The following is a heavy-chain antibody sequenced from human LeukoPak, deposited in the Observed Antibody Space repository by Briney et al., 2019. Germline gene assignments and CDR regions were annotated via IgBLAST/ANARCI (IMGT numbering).Heavy chain of an antibody. CDR3: ARDSVAGEVDYYYGMDV. CDR1: GFTFSSYA. D-gene: IGHD3-10*01. CDR2: ISFDGINK. Sequence: GGSLRLSCAASGFTFSSYAMHWVRQAPGKGLEWVALISFDGINKYYADSVKGRFTISRDNSKSTLYLQMNSLRLEDTAVYYCARDSVAGEVDYYYGMDVWSQGTTVTVSS. J-gene: IGHJ6*02. V-gene: IGHV3-30-3*01.